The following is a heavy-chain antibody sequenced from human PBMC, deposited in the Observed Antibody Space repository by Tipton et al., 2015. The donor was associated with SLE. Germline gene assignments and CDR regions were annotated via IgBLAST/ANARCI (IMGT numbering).Heavy chain of an antibody. CDR3: ARARGITIFWSLDY. CDR2: IKQDGSEK. J-gene: IGHJ4*02. D-gene: IGHD3-9*01. V-gene: IGHV3-7*04. CDR1: GFTFSSYW. Sequence: SLRLSCAASGFTFSSYWMSRVRQAPGKGLEWVANIKQDGSEKYYVDSVKGRFTISRDNAKNSLYLQMNSLRAEDTAVYYCARARGITIFWSLDYWGQGTLVTVSS.